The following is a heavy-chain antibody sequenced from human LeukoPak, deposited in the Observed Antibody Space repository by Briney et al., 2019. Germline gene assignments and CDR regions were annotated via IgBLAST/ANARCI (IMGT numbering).Heavy chain of an antibody. J-gene: IGHJ4*02. CDR3: ARDDNGQWLAHGFDY. D-gene: IGHD6-19*01. CDR1: GYTFTIYG. CDR2: ISGYTDNT. Sequence: GASVKVSCKASGYTFTIYGVSWVRQAPGQGLEWMGWISGYTDNTNYAQKLQGRVTMTTDTSTGTAYMELRSLRSDDTAVYYCARDDNGQWLAHGFDYWGQGTLVTVSS. V-gene: IGHV1-18*01.